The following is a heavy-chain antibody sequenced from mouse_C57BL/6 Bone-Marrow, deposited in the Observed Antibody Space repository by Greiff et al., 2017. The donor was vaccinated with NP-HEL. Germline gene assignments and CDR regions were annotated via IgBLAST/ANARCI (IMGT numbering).Heavy chain of an antibody. CDR1: GYTFTSYG. CDR2: IYPRSGNT. CDR3: ARIPPITTVVPYYAMDY. Sequence: VQLQQSGAELARPGASVKLSCKASGYTFTSYGISWVKQRTGQGLEWIGEIYPRSGNTYYNEKFKDKATLTADKSSSTAYMELHSLISEDSAVYFCARIPPITTVVPYYAMDYWGQGTSVTVSA. V-gene: IGHV1-81*01. D-gene: IGHD1-1*01. J-gene: IGHJ4*01.